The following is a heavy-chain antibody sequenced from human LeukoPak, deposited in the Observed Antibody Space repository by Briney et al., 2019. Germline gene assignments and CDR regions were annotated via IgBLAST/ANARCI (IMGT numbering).Heavy chain of an antibody. CDR1: GFTFSNYN. Sequence: GGSLRLSCAASGFTFSNYNMNLVRQAPGKGLEWVSSISSSSSYIYYADSVKGRFTISRDNAKNSLYLQMNSLRAEDTAVYYCARQPATYYYDSSGYVFDSWGQGTLVTVSS. J-gene: IGHJ4*02. CDR3: ARQPATYYYDSSGYVFDS. D-gene: IGHD3-22*01. CDR2: ISSSSSYI. V-gene: IGHV3-21*01.